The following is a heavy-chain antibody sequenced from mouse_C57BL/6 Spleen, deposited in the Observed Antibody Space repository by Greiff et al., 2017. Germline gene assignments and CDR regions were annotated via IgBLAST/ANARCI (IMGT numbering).Heavy chain of an antibody. Sequence: EVQLQQSGPVLVKPGASVKMSCKASGYTFTDYYMNWVKQSHGKSLEWIGVINPYNGGTSYNQKFKGKATLTVDKSSSTAYMELNSLTSEDSAVYYCASPSSYGYFDVWGTGTTVTVSS. D-gene: IGHD2-10*02. CDR1: GYTFTDYY. V-gene: IGHV1-19*01. J-gene: IGHJ1*03. CDR2: INPYNGGT. CDR3: ASPSSYGYFDV.